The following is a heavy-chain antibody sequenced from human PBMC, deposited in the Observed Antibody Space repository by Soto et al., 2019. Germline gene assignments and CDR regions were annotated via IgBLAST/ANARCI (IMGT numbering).Heavy chain of an antibody. CDR1: VGSISRVNYY. J-gene: IGHJ4*02. CDR3: ARGRRYYYDNTGPFYFEH. Sequence: SETLSLSFTVSVGSISRVNYYWSWIRQPPGKGLEWIGYLNXSGSNNYNNSLKSRVTILVDTSKKQFSLKFISVTASDTAVYYCARGRRYYYDNTGPFYFEHGGQGTLVTVSS. CDR2: LNXSGSN. D-gene: IGHD3-22*01. V-gene: IGHV4-61*01.